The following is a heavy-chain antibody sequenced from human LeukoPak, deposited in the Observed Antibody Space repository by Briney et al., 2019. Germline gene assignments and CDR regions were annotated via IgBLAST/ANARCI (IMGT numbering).Heavy chain of an antibody. V-gene: IGHV3-66*01. J-gene: IGHJ4*02. CDR3: ARGAQYYYDSSGYHLFDF. Sequence: GGSLRLSCAASGFTVSSNYMSWVRQAPGKGLEWVSVIYSGGSTYYADSVKGRFTISRDNSENTLYLQMNSLRAEDRAIYYCARGAQYYYDSSGYHLFDFWGQGTLVTVSS. CDR1: GFTVSSNY. CDR2: IYSGGST. D-gene: IGHD3-22*01.